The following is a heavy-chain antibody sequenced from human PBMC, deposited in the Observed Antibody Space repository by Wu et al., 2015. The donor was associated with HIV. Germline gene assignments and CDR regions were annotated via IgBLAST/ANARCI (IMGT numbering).Heavy chain of an antibody. CDR2: IIPLFDVT. V-gene: IGHV1-69*12. J-gene: IGHJ6*02. D-gene: IGHD6-13*01. Sequence: HVQLVQSGAEVKKPGSSVKVSCKASGGTFSSFGLSWVRQAPGQGLEWMGGIIPLFDVTQSAQDFQDRLTIIADESTSTVYMELSSLTFEDTAVYYCARVIHRRIVAAGTDYSYYAMDVWGQGTTVTVSS. CDR1: GGTFSSFG. CDR3: ARVIHRRIVAAGTDYSYYAMDV.